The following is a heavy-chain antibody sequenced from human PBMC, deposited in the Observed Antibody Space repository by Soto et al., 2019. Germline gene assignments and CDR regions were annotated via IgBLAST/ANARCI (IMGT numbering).Heavy chain of an antibody. Sequence: PSETLSLTCTVSGDSISSNSHYWGWIRQPPGKGLESIANIYYDGNTYYNPTLKSRLIISVDTSKSQFSLRLSSVTAADTAVYYCARRYGWNFDYWGQGTLVTVSS. CDR1: GDSISSNSHY. CDR3: ARRYGWNFDY. D-gene: IGHD6-19*01. V-gene: IGHV4-39*01. J-gene: IGHJ4*02. CDR2: IYYDGNT.